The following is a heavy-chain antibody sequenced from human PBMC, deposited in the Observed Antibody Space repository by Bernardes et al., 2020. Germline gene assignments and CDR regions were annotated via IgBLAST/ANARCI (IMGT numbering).Heavy chain of an antibody. CDR1: GYTFPSLY. CDR3: ARGNSRPLWT. V-gene: IGHV1-8*01. J-gene: IGHJ5*02. D-gene: IGHD2-21*01. Sequence: ASLKVSCKASGYTFPSLYINWVRQATGHGLEWMGWMNPNSGNTGYAQKFQGRVTMTRNTSISTAYMELSSLRSEDTAVYYCARGNSRPLWTWGQGTLVTVSS. CDR2: MNPNSGNT.